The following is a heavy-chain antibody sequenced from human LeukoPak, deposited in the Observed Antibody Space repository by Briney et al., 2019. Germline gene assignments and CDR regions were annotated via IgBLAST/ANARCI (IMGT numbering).Heavy chain of an antibody. V-gene: IGHV1-69*01. CDR1: GGTFSSYA. CDR2: IIPIFGTA. CDR3: ARDGGYSYGIFDY. Sequence: SMKVSCKASGGTFSSYAISWVRQAPGQGLEWMGGIIPIFGTANYAQKFQGRVTITADESTSTAYMELSSLRSEDTAVYYCARDGGYSYGIFDYWGQGTLVTVSS. D-gene: IGHD5-18*01. J-gene: IGHJ4*02.